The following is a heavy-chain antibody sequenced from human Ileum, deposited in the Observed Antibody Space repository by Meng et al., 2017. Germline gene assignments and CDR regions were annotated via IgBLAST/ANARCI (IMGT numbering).Heavy chain of an antibody. D-gene: IGHD5-24*01. V-gene: IGHV4-4*02. CDR2: IYHTGST. CDR1: GGSISTSNW. CDR3: ARVSQRDGYNSANFDY. Sequence: VQRKESGPGRVKPSGTRSLTCAVSGGSISTSNWWSWLRQSPGQGLEWIGEIYHTGSTTYNPSLESRVTVSVDKSNNQFSLRLTSATAADTAVYYCARVSQRDGYNSANFDYWGQGALVTVSS. J-gene: IGHJ4*02.